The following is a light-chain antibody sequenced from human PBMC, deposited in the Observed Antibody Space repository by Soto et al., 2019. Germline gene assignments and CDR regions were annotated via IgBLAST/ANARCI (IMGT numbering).Light chain of an antibody. CDR3: NSYRSTSARYV. CDR2: DVT. V-gene: IGLV2-14*01. J-gene: IGLJ1*01. CDR1: NIDVGGYNY. Sequence: QSVLTQPASVSGSPGQSITISCTGTNIDVGGYNYVSWYQQHPGKAPRLIISDVTNRPPGVSNRFSGSKSGNTASLTISGLQAEDEADYYCNSYRSTSARYVFGTGTKLTVL.